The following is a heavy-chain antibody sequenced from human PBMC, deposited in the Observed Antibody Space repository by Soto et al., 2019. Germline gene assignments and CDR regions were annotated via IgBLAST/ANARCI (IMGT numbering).Heavy chain of an antibody. CDR1: GFSLSTSGVG. D-gene: IGHD3-10*01. J-gene: IGHJ5*02. V-gene: IGHV2-5*02. CDR2: IYWDDDK. Sequence: QITLKESGPPLVKPTQTLTLTCTFSGFSLSTSGVGVGWIRQPPGKALEWLTLIYWDDDKRYRPSLKSRLTITKDTAKNQVVLTMTTMDPVDTATYYCAHRLVGRRFDPWGQGTLVTVSS. CDR3: AHRLVGRRFDP.